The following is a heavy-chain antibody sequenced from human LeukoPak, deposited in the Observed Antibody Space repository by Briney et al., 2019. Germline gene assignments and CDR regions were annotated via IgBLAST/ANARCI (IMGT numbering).Heavy chain of an antibody. CDR1: GGSISSGGYY. J-gene: IGHJ4*02. CDR3: ARAPGYDYVWGSYRYTHDYFDY. Sequence: SETLSLTCTVSGGSISSGGYYWSWIRQHPGTGLEWIGYIYYSGSTYYNPSLKSRVTISVDTSKNQFSLKLSSVTAADTAVYYCARAPGYDYVWGSYRYTHDYFDYWGQGTLVTVSS. CDR2: IYYSGST. D-gene: IGHD3-16*02. V-gene: IGHV4-31*03.